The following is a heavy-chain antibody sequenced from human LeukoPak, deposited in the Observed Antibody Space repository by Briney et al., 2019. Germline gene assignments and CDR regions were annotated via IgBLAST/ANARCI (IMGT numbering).Heavy chain of an antibody. CDR2: ISAYNGNT. Sequence: ASVKVSCKASGYTFTSYGISWVRQAPGQGLEWMGWISAYNGNTNYAQKLQGRVTMTTDTSTSTAYMELRSLRSDDTAVYYCARDVRSSTSPNWFDPWGQGTLVTVSS. CDR3: ARDVRSSTSPNWFDP. J-gene: IGHJ5*02. CDR1: GYTFTSYG. D-gene: IGHD2-2*01. V-gene: IGHV1-18*01.